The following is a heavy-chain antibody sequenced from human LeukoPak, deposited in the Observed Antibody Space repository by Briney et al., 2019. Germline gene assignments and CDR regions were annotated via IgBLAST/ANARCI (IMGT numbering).Heavy chain of an antibody. CDR3: ARSHYYGSGSLDY. CDR1: GGSISSSSYY. J-gene: IGHJ4*02. V-gene: IGHV4-39*07. CDR2: IYYSGST. D-gene: IGHD3-10*01. Sequence: SSETLSLTCTVSGGSISSSSYYWGWIRQPPGKGLEWIGSIYYSGSTYYNPSLKSRVTISVDTSKNQSSLKLSSVTAADTAVYYCARSHYYGSGSLDYWGQGTLVTVSS.